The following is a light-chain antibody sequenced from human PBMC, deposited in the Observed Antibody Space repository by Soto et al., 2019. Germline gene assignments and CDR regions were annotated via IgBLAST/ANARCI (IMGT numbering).Light chain of an antibody. J-gene: IGKJ4*01. CDR2: AAS. CDR1: QGISNY. CDR3: QKYNSAPLT. V-gene: IGKV1-27*01. Sequence: DIEMTQSPASLSASVGDRFTINCRASQGISNYLAWYQQKQGKXPKXXIYAASTLQSGVPSRFSGSGSGTDLTITISSLQPEDVATYYCQKYNSAPLTFGGGTKVDIK.